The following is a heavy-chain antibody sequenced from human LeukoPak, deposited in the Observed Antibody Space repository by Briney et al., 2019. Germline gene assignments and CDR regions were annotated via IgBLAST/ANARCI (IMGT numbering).Heavy chain of an antibody. CDR2: ISSSSNYI. CDR1: GFTLSSYW. J-gene: IGHJ4*02. D-gene: IGHD2-15*01. CDR3: AISSGGSCYQ. Sequence: GGSLRLSCAVSGFTLSSYWMSWVRQAPGKGLEWVSSISSSSNYIYYADSVKGRFTISRDNAKTSLYLQMNSLRAEDTAVYYYAISSGGSCYQWGQGTLVTVSS. V-gene: IGHV3-21*01.